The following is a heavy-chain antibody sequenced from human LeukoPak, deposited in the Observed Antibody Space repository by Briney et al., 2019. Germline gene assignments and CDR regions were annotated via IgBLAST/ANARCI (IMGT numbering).Heavy chain of an antibody. CDR1: GFTFSSYA. V-gene: IGHV3-23*01. Sequence: GGSLRLSCAASGFTFSSYAMSWVRQAPGKGLEWVSAISGSGRSTYCAASVKGRFTISRDNSKNTLFLQMNSLRAEDTALYYCAKGRQLVTDWFDPWGQGTLVTVSS. D-gene: IGHD6-6*01. CDR2: ISGSGRST. CDR3: AKGRQLVTDWFDP. J-gene: IGHJ5*02.